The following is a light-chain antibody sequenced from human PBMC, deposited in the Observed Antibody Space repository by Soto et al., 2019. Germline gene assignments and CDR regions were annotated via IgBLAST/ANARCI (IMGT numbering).Light chain of an antibody. J-gene: IGLJ1*01. V-gene: IGLV2-14*01. CDR2: EVS. CDR1: SSDVGGFNH. Sequence: HSALTQPASVSGSPGQSITISCTGTSSDVGGFNHVSWYQQHPGKAPKLMIYEVSNRPSGVSNRFSGSKSGNTASLTISGLQAEDEADYYCTSYTSTSNPFVFGTGTKLTVL. CDR3: TSYTSTSNPFV.